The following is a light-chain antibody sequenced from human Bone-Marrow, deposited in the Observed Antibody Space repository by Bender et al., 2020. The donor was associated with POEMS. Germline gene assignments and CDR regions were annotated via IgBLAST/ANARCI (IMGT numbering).Light chain of an antibody. J-gene: IGLJ2*01. V-gene: IGLV2-14*03. CDR3: SAWRSSSILL. CDR1: SSDIGGYKH. CDR2: DVG. Sequence: QSALTQPASVSGSPGQSITISCTGTSSDIGGYKHVSWYQQHPGKGPKLIIFDVGNRPSGISSRFSGSKSGNTASLTISGLRTEDEADYYCSAWRSSSILLFGGGTKVTVL.